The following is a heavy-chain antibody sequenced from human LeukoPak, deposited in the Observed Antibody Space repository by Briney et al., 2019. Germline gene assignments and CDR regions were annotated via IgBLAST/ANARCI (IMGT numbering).Heavy chain of an antibody. V-gene: IGHV7-4-1*02. Sequence: ASVKVPCKASGYTFTSYAMNWVRQAPGQGLEWMGWINTNTGNPTYAQGFTGRFVFSLDTSVSTAYLQISSLEAEDTAVYYCARHEPSYGVNSPYFDTGAREPWSPSPQ. CDR1: GYTFTSYA. D-gene: IGHD4-23*01. J-gene: IGHJ4*02. CDR3: ARHEPSYGVNSPYFDT. CDR2: INTNTGNP.